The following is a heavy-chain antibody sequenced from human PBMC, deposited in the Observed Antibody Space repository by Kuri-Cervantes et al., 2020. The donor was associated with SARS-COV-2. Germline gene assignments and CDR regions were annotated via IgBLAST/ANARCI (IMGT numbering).Heavy chain of an antibody. CDR2: INAGNGNT. D-gene: IGHD4-17*01. CDR3: ATNLYGDYPDY. J-gene: IGHJ4*02. CDR1: GGTFSTYA. Sequence: ASVKVSCKASGGTFSTYAIDWLRQAPGQRLEWMGWINAGNGNTKYSQKFQGRVTITRDTSASTAYMELSSLRSEDTAVYYCATNLYGDYPDYWGQGTLVTVSS. V-gene: IGHV1-3*01.